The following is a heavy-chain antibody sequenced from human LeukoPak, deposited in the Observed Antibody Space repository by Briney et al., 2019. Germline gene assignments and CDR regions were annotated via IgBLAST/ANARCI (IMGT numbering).Heavy chain of an antibody. J-gene: IGHJ4*02. Sequence: PGGSLRLSCAASGFTFSSHAMSWVRQAPGKGLEWVSAISGSGGSTYYADSVKGRFTISRDNSKNTLYLQMNSLRAEDTAVYYCAKDRPDFWSGYYTALDYWGQGTLVTVSS. CDR3: AKDRPDFWSGYYTALDY. CDR2: ISGSGGST. V-gene: IGHV3-23*01. CDR1: GFTFSSHA. D-gene: IGHD3-3*01.